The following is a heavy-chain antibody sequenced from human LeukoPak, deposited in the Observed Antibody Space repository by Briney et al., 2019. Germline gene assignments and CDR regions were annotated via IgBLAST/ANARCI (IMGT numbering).Heavy chain of an antibody. D-gene: IGHD4-17*01. CDR3: ARDLSLVSVTSIFDY. J-gene: IGHJ4*02. CDR1: GFTFSSYG. Sequence: GGSLRLSCAASGFTFSSYGMHWVRQAPGKGLEWVAVIWYDGSNKYYADSVKGRFTISRDNSKNTLYLQMNSLRAEDTAVYYCARDLSLVSVTSIFDYWGQGTLVTVSS. CDR2: IWYDGSNK. V-gene: IGHV3-33*01.